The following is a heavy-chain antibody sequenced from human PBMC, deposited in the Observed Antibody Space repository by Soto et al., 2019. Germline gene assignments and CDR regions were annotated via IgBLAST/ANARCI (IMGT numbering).Heavy chain of an antibody. V-gene: IGHV3-23*01. J-gene: IGHJ4*02. CDR2: ISGSGANT. Sequence: GVLRLSCAASGFTFSSDVMNWVRQAPGKGLEWVSAISGSGANTNSADSVKGRFTIFRDNSKNTVYLQMNSLRAEDTAVYYCAKGERWYSSNWFLGFWGQGTLVTVSS. CDR3: AKGERWYSSNWFLGF. CDR1: GFTFSSDV. D-gene: IGHD6-13*01.